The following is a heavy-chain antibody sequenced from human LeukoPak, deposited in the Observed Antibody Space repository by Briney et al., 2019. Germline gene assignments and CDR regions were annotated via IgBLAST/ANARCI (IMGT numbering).Heavy chain of an antibody. CDR3: ARVLNVLLWFGELFPDY. J-gene: IGHJ4*02. Sequence: GGFLRLSCAASGFTFSSYGMHWVRQAPGKGLEWVAVISYDGSNKYYADSVKGRFTISRDNSKNTLYLQMNSLRAEDTAVYYCARVLNVLLWFGELFPDYWGQGTLVTVSS. V-gene: IGHV3-30*03. D-gene: IGHD3-10*01. CDR1: GFTFSSYG. CDR2: ISYDGSNK.